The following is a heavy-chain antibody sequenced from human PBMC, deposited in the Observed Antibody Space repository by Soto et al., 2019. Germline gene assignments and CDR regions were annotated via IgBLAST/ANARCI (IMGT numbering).Heavy chain of an antibody. J-gene: IGHJ4*02. CDR1: GFSLSTSGVG. CDR2: IYWDDDK. V-gene: IGHV2-5*02. Sequence: QITLKESGPTRVKPTQTLTLTCTFSGFSLSTSGVGVGWIRQPPGKALEHLALIYWDDDKRYSPSLKSRLTSTKDTSKTQGFLTSTNTAPVTTATYYWAHRAGLQGNWDGGYFDYWGQGALVTVSS. D-gene: IGHD1-1*01. CDR3: AHRAGLQGNWDGGYFDY.